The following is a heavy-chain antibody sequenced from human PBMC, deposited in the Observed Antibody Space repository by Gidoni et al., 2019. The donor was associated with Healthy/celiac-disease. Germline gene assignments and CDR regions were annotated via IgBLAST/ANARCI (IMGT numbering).Heavy chain of an antibody. Sequence: QLQLQESGSGLVKPSETLSLTCTVSGGSISSSSYSWGWIRQPPGKGLEWIGSIYYSGSTYYNPSLKSRVTISVDTSKNQFSLKLSSVTAADTAVYYCARHCRANYDFWSRGDWFDPWGQGTLVTVSS. CDR1: GGSISSSSYS. V-gene: IGHV4-39*01. J-gene: IGHJ5*02. CDR3: ARHCRANYDFWSRGDWFDP. CDR2: IYYSGST. D-gene: IGHD3-3*01.